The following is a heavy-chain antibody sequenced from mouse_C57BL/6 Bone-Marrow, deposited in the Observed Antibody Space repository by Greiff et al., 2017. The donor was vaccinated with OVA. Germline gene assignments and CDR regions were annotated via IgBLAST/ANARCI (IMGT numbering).Heavy chain of an antibody. V-gene: IGHV2-2*01. Sequence: QVQLQQSGPGLVQPSQSLSITCTVSGFSLTSYGVHWVRQSPGKGLEWLGVLWSGGSTDYNAAFISRLSISKDNSKSQVFFKMNSLQADDTAIYYCAAVDSSGFDYWGQGTTLTVSS. D-gene: IGHD3-2*02. CDR3: AAVDSSGFDY. CDR2: LWSGGST. CDR1: GFSLTSYG. J-gene: IGHJ2*01.